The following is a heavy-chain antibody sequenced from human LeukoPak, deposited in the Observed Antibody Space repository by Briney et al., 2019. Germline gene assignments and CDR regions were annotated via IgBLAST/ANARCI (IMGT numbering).Heavy chain of an antibody. Sequence: GGSLRLSCAASGFTFSSYAMSWVRQAPGKGMEWVSAISGSGGSTYYADSVKGRFTISRDNSKNTLYLQMNILRAEDTAVYYCAKGSMEEYNWFDPWGQGTLVTVSS. CDR2: ISGSGGST. V-gene: IGHV3-23*01. CDR1: GFTFSSYA. CDR3: AKGSMEEYNWFDP. D-gene: IGHD3-16*01. J-gene: IGHJ5*02.